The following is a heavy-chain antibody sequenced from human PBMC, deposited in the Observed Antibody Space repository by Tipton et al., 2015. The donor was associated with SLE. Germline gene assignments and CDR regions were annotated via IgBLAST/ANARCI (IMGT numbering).Heavy chain of an antibody. Sequence: TLSLTCTVSGGSISSYYWNWIRQPPGRGLEWIGYIYYSGSTNYNPSLKSRVTISVDTSKNQFSLKLSSVTAADTAVYYCGRASGWVSLNWFDPWGQGTLVTVSS. CDR2: IYYSGST. D-gene: IGHD6-19*01. J-gene: IGHJ5*02. CDR3: GRASGWVSLNWFDP. CDR1: GGSISSYY. V-gene: IGHV4-59*01.